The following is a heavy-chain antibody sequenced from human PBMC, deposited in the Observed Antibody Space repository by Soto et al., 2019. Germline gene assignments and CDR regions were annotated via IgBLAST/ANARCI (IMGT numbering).Heavy chain of an antibody. J-gene: IGHJ3*02. CDR2: VYFSGST. Sequence: QVQLQESGPGLVKPSETLSLTCTVSRGTLKTYYWTWMRQPPGKGLEWIGNVYFSGSTTYNPSLQSRVTISVDTSKNQFSLRLTSVTAADPAMYYCCLDSSGQGRTFDIWGQGTMVAVSS. CDR1: RGTLKTYY. V-gene: IGHV4-59*01. CDR3: CLDSSGQGRTFDI. D-gene: IGHD3-22*01.